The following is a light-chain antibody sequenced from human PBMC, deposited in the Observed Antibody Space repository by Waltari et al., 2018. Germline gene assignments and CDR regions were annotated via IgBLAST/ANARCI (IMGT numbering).Light chain of an antibody. CDR2: WAS. Sequence: DIVITQCPDSLAVSLGETATVNRKSSQTVFYSSNNRNYVAWYQQKPGKPPKLLIYWASARESGVPDRFSGSGSGTDFTLTISSLQAEDVAVYFCQQYFNIPLTFGGGTKVEIK. J-gene: IGKJ4*01. V-gene: IGKV4-1*01. CDR3: QQYFNIPLT. CDR1: QTVFYSSNNRNY.